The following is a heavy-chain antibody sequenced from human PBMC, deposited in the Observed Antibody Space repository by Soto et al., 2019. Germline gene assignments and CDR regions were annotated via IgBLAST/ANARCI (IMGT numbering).Heavy chain of an antibody. V-gene: IGHV4-34*01. CDR2: INHIGST. Sequence: SETLSLTCAVYGGSFSGYYWSWIRQPPGKGLEWIGEINHIGSTNYSPSLKSRVTISVDTSKNQFSLKLSSVTAADTAVYYCAKDRDYGPSYFDYWGQGTLVTVSS. J-gene: IGHJ4*02. CDR1: GGSFSGYY. CDR3: AKDRDYGPSYFDY. D-gene: IGHD4-17*01.